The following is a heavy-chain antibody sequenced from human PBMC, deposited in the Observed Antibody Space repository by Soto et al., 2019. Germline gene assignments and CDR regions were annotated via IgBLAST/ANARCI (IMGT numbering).Heavy chain of an antibody. CDR1: GYTFTGYY. Sequence: ASVKVSCKASGYTFTGYYMHWVRQAPGQGLEWMGWINPNSGGTNYAQKFQGRVTMTRDTSISTAYMELSRLRSGDTAVYYCARVLCSSTSCYRGPADNWFDPWGQGTLVTVSS. CDR3: ARVLCSSTSCYRGPADNWFDP. CDR2: INPNSGGT. J-gene: IGHJ5*02. D-gene: IGHD2-2*02. V-gene: IGHV1-2*02.